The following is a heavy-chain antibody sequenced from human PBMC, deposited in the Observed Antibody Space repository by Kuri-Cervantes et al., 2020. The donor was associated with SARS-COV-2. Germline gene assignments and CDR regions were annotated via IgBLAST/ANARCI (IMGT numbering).Heavy chain of an antibody. V-gene: IGHV3-30*03. J-gene: IGHJ4*02. Sequence: LKISCAASGFTFSSFSIQWVRQAPGQGLEWVALILYDGSQQFYADSVKGRFTISRDNSKKTVYLQMNNLRPDDTALYYCARVGEQGYWGQGTQVTVSS. CDR1: GFTFSSFS. D-gene: IGHD1-26*01. CDR2: ILYDGSQQ. CDR3: ARVGEQGY.